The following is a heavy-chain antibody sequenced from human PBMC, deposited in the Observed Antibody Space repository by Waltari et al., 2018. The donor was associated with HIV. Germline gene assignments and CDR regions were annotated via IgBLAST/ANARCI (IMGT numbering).Heavy chain of an antibody. J-gene: IGHJ3*02. CDR3: ARMGLMMYAIGAFDI. CDR1: GFTFSLYW. V-gene: IGHV3-7*01. Sequence: EVQLVESGGGLVQPGGSLRLSCAASGFTFSLYWMSWVRQAPGKGLEWVANIKQDGSEKHYVDSVKGRFTISRDNAKKSLYLQMNSLIAEDTAVYYCARMGLMMYAIGAFDIWGQGTMVTVSS. CDR2: IKQDGSEK. D-gene: IGHD2-8*01.